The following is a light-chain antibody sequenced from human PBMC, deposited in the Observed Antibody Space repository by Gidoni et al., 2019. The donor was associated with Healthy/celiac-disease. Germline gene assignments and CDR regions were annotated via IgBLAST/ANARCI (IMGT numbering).Light chain of an antibody. V-gene: IGKV1-5*03. J-gene: IGKJ1*01. CDR3: QQYNSYST. Sequence: DIQMTQSPSTLSASVGDSVTITCRASQSISSWLAWYQQKPGKAPKLLIYKASSLESGVPSRFRGSGSGTEFTLTISSLQPDDFATYYCQQYNSYSTFXQXTKVEIK. CDR2: KAS. CDR1: QSISSW.